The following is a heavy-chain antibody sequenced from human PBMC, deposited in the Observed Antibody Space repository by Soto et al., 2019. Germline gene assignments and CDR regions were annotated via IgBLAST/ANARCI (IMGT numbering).Heavy chain of an antibody. V-gene: IGHV3-21*01. CDR3: TREVQPVIRREYDY. CDR2: IDGRGTRT. J-gene: IGHJ4*02. Sequence: GGSLRLSCEASGFTFGRHTMNGVRQATGKGLEWVSSIDGRGTRTFYADALKGRFTISRDNARNSLYLQMNSLRAEDTAVYYCTREVQPVIRREYDYRGQGALVTVSS. CDR1: GFTFGRHT.